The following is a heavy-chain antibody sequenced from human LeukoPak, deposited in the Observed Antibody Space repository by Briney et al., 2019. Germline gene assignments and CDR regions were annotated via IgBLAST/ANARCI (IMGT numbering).Heavy chain of an antibody. CDR2: ISGSGGST. J-gene: IGHJ4*02. V-gene: IGHV3-23*01. CDR1: GFTFSSYA. CDR3: AKGSYQLPYDY. Sequence: GGSLRLSCAASGFTFSSYAMSWFRQAPGKGLEWVSAISGSGGSTYNADTVKGRFTISRDNSKNTLYLQMNSLRAEDTAVYYCAKGSYQLPYDYWGQGTLVTVSS. D-gene: IGHD2-2*01.